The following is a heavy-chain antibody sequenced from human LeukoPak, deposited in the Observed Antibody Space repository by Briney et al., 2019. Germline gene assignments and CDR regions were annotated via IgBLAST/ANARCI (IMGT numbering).Heavy chain of an antibody. J-gene: IGHJ3*02. V-gene: IGHV1-2*06. CDR2: INPNSGGT. Sequence: VASVKVSCKASGYTFTSYGISWVRQPPGQGLEWMGRINPNSGGTNYAQKFQGRVTMTRDTSISTAYMELGRLRSDGTAVYYCARGRFSSWIQLLGNAFDIWGQGTMVTVSS. CDR1: GYTFTSYG. CDR3: ARGRFSSWIQLLGNAFDI. D-gene: IGHD5-18*01.